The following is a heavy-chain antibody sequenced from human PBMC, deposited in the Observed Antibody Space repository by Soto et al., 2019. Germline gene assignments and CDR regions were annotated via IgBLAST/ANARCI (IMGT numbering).Heavy chain of an antibody. V-gene: IGHV1-69*13. J-gene: IGHJ4*02. CDR3: ARVREMATITSFDY. CDR2: IIPIFGTA. Sequence: SVKVSCKASGGTFSSYAISWVRQAPGQGLEWMGGIIPIFGTANYAQKFQGRVTITADESTSTAYMELSSLRSEDTAVYYCARVREMATITSFDYWGQGTLVTVYS. CDR1: GGTFSSYA. D-gene: IGHD5-12*01.